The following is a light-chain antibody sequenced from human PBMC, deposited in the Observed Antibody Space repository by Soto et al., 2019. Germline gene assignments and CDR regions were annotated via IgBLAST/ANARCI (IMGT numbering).Light chain of an antibody. CDR2: GAS. CDR3: HHYNNWPRT. J-gene: IGKJ1*01. V-gene: IGKV3-15*01. CDR1: QSVSSY. Sequence: EIVLTQSPATLSLSPGERATLSCRASQSVSSYLAWYQQKPGQAPRLLIYGASTRATGIPARFSGSGSGTEFTLTISSLQSEDFASYCHHYNNWPRTFGQGTKVDIK.